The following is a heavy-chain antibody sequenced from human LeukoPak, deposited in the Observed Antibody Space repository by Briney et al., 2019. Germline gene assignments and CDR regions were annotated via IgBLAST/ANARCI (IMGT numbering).Heavy chain of an antibody. Sequence: GGSLRLSCSASGFTFSSYSMNWVRQAPGKGLEWVSSISGSTNYIYYADSVKGRFTISRDNAKNSLYLQMNSLRAEDTVVYHCARDRRGYYDILTGYYVDYWGQGTLVTVSS. J-gene: IGHJ4*02. CDR1: GFTFSSYS. CDR3: ARDRRGYYDILTGYYVDY. V-gene: IGHV3-21*01. D-gene: IGHD3-9*01. CDR2: ISGSTNYI.